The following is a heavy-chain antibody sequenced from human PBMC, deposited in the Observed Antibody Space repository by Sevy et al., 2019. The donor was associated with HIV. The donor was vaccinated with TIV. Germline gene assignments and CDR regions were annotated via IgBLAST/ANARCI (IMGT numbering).Heavy chain of an antibody. CDR3: LNGGLGGYSYSLDY. CDR1: GFSFSIYW. CDR2: MKQDGSEE. D-gene: IGHD5-18*01. J-gene: IGHJ4*01. V-gene: IGHV3-7*01. Sequence: GGSLRLSCAASGFSFSIYWMSWVRQAPGKGLEWVATMKQDGSEEDYVDSVKGRFTISRDNAKNSLFLQMNSLSAEDTDVSYCLNGGLGGYSYSLDYWGHGTLVTVSS.